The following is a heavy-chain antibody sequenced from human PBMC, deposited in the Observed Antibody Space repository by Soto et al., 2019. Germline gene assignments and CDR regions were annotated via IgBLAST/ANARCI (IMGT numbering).Heavy chain of an antibody. D-gene: IGHD3-10*01. CDR2: IYWDDDK. V-gene: IGHV2-5*02. J-gene: IGHJ5*02. Sequence: QITLKESGPTLVKPTQTLTLTCTFSGFSLSTSGVGVGWIRQPPGKALEWLALIYWDDDKRYSPSLKSRLTITKDTSKNQVVLTMTIMDPVDTATYYCAHLVLLWLGELLYGWFDPWGQGTLVTVSS. CDR1: GFSLSTSGVG. CDR3: AHLVLLWLGELLYGWFDP.